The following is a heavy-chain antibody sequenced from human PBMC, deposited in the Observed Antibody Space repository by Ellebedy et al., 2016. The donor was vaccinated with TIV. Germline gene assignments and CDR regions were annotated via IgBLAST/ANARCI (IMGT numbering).Heavy chain of an antibody. CDR2: ISSSSSYI. Sequence: GESLKISCAASGFTFSSYNMNWVRQAPGKGLEWVSYISSSSSYIYYADSVKGRFTISRDNAQDTLFLQMNSLRAEDTAVYFCSRGWSTPDSWGQGTLVIVSS. J-gene: IGHJ4*02. D-gene: IGHD2-15*01. V-gene: IGHV3-21*06. CDR1: GFTFSSYN. CDR3: SRGWSTPDS.